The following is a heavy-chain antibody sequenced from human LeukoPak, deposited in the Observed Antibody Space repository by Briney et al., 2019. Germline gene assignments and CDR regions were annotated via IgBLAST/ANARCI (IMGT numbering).Heavy chain of an antibody. Sequence: GGSLRLSCAASGFTVSSNYMSWVGQAPGKGLEWVSVIYSGGSTYYADSVKGRFTISRDNSQHTLYLKMNSLRAEDTAVYYCAREGYSYAQIDYWGQGTLVTVSS. CDR2: IYSGGST. D-gene: IGHD5-18*01. V-gene: IGHV3-66*01. CDR1: GFTVSSNY. CDR3: AREGYSYAQIDY. J-gene: IGHJ4*02.